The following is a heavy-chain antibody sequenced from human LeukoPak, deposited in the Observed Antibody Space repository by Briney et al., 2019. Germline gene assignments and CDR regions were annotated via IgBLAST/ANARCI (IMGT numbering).Heavy chain of an antibody. Sequence: ASVRVSCKASGYTFTRYGISWVRQAPGQGLEWMGWISAYNGNTNYAQKLQGRVTMTTDTSTSTAYMELRSLRSDDAAVYYCARAEGYYYDSSGPAGAFDIWGQGTMVTVSS. CDR3: ARAEGYYYDSSGPAGAFDI. CDR2: ISAYNGNT. V-gene: IGHV1-18*04. CDR1: GYTFTRYG. J-gene: IGHJ3*02. D-gene: IGHD3-22*01.